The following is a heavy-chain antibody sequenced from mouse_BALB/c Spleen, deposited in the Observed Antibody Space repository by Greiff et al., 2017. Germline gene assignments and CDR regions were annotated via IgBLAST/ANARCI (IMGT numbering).Heavy chain of an antibody. V-gene: IGHV1S22*01. CDR1: GYTFTSYW. CDR2: IYPGSGST. D-gene: IGHD1-1*01. Sequence: LQQPGSELVRPGASVKLSCKASGYTFTSYWMHWVKQRPGQGLEWIGNIYPGSGSTNYDEKFKSKATLTVDTSSSTAYMQLSSLTSEDSAVYYCTRVRYYGSSYDYAMDYWGQGTSVTVSS. CDR3: TRVRYYGSSYDYAMDY. J-gene: IGHJ4*01.